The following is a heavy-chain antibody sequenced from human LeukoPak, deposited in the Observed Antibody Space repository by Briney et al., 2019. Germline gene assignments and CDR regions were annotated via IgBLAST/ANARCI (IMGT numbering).Heavy chain of an antibody. Sequence: NPSETLSLTCTVYGGSFSGYYWSWIRQPPGKGLEWIGEINHSGSTNYNPSLKSRVTISVDTSKNQFSLKLSSVTAADTAVYYCARALIRGIAAANNYFDYWGQGTLVTVSS. CDR1: GGSFSGYY. CDR2: INHSGST. V-gene: IGHV4-34*01. D-gene: IGHD6-13*01. J-gene: IGHJ4*02. CDR3: ARALIRGIAAANNYFDY.